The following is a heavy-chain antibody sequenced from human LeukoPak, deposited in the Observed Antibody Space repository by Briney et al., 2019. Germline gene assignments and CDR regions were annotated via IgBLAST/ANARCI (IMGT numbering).Heavy chain of an antibody. CDR1: GFTFSDYY. Sequence: GGSLRLSCAASGFTFSDYYMTWIRQAPGKGLEWLSYISSSGSYTNYADSVKGRFTISRDNAKNSLHLQMNSLRAEDTAVYYCARESDTSGSGSYLRVWGQGTLVTVSS. CDR2: ISSSGSYT. D-gene: IGHD3-10*01. CDR3: ARESDTSGSGSYLRV. V-gene: IGHV3-11*05. J-gene: IGHJ1*01.